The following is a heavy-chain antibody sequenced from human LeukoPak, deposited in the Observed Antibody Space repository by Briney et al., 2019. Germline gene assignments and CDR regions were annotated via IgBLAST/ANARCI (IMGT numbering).Heavy chain of an antibody. CDR2: ISYDGSNK. V-gene: IGHV3-30*04. J-gene: IGHJ3*02. D-gene: IGHD5-24*01. Sequence: PGRSLRLSCAASGFTFSSYAMHWVRQAPGKGLEWVAVISYDGSNKYYADSVKGRFTISRDNSKNTLYLQMNSLRAEDTAVYYCARGRDGYNLVDAFDIWGQGIMVTVSS. CDR3: ARGRDGYNLVDAFDI. CDR1: GFTFSSYA.